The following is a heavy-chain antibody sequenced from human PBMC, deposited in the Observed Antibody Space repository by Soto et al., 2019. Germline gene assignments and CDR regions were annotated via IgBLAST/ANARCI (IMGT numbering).Heavy chain of an antibody. CDR1: GGTFSSYA. CDR2: IIPIFGTA. D-gene: IGHD3-22*01. CDR3: ARDQGTPYYYDSSGSDAFDI. Sequence: ASVKVSCKASGGTFSSYAISWVRQAPGQGLEWMGGIIPIFGTANYAQKFQGRVTITADESTSTAYMELSSLRSEDTAVYYCARDQGTPYYYDSSGSDAFDIWGQGTMVTVSS. J-gene: IGHJ3*02. V-gene: IGHV1-69*13.